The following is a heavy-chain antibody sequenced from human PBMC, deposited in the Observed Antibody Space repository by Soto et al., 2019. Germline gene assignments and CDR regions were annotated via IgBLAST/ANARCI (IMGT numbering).Heavy chain of an antibody. CDR2: IYHSGST. D-gene: IGHD2-2*01. J-gene: IGHJ5*02. Sequence: SETLSLTCAVSGYSISSGYYLVWLRQPPGKGLEWIGSIYHSGSTYYNPSLKGRVTISVDTSKNQFSLKLSSVTAADTAVYYCARYQLLVGFDPWGQGTLVTVSS. CDR3: ARYQLLVGFDP. CDR1: GYSISSGYY. V-gene: IGHV4-38-2*01.